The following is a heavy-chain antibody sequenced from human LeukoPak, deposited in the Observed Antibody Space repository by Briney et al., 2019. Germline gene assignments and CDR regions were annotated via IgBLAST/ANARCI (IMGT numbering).Heavy chain of an antibody. D-gene: IGHD3-22*01. CDR2: ISSSSSYI. J-gene: IGHJ5*02. CDR3: ARDLGQYYDTSDNWFDP. CDR1: GFTFSSYS. V-gene: IGHV3-21*01. Sequence: GGSLRLSCAASGFTFSSYSMNWVRQAPGKGLEWVSSISSSSSYIYYTDSVKGRFTLSRDNAKNTLNLQMNSLRAEDTAVYYCARDLGQYYDTSDNWFDPWGQGTLVTVSS.